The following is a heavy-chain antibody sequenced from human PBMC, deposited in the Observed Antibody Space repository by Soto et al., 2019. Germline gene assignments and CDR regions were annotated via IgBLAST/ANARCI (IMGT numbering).Heavy chain of an antibody. CDR2: ISYDGSNK. Sequence: PGGSLRLSCAASGFTFSSYAMHWVRQAPGKGLEWVAVISYDGSNKYYADSVKGRFTISRDNSKNTLYLQMNSLRAEDTAVYYCASNYYDSSGYSNYFDYWGQGTLVTVSS. CDR3: ASNYYDSSGYSNYFDY. J-gene: IGHJ4*02. CDR1: GFTFSSYA. D-gene: IGHD3-22*01. V-gene: IGHV3-30-3*01.